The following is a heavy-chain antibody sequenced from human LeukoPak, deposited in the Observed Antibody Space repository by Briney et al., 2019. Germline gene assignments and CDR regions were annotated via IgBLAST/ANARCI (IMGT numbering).Heavy chain of an antibody. Sequence: SETPSLTCTVSGGSISRSSYYWGWIRQPPGKGLEWIGEINHSGSTNYNPSLKSRVTISVDTSKNQFSLKLSSVTAADTAVYYCARGTRRCTNGVCSGFDYWGQGTLVTVSS. CDR1: GGSISRSSYY. CDR2: INHSGST. V-gene: IGHV4-39*07. CDR3: ARGTRRCTNGVCSGFDY. D-gene: IGHD2-8*01. J-gene: IGHJ4*02.